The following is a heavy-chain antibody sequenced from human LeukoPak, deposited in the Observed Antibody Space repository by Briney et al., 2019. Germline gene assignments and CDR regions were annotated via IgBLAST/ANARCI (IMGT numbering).Heavy chain of an antibody. D-gene: IGHD3-3*01. Sequence: QTGGSLRLSCAASGFTFSSYGMHWVRQAPGKGLEWVAVIWYDGSNKYYADSVKGRFTISRDNSKNTLYLQMNSLKAEDTAVYYCARENYDFWSGYYFGGNNWFDPWGQGTLVTVSS. CDR1: GFTFSSYG. J-gene: IGHJ5*02. V-gene: IGHV3-33*01. CDR3: ARENYDFWSGYYFGGNNWFDP. CDR2: IWYDGSNK.